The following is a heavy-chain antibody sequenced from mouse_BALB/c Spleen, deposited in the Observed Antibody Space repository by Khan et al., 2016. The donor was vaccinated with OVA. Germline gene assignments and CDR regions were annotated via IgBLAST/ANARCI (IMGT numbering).Heavy chain of an antibody. CDR2: IWSDGST. CDR3: ARQPYYHYNVMDY. CDR1: GFSLTNYG. J-gene: IGHJ4*01. V-gene: IGHV2-6-1*01. Sequence: VQLVESGPGLVAPSQSLSITCTISGFSLTNYGVHWVRQPPGKGLEWLVVIWSDGSTTYNSALKCRLTISKDNSKSQVFLKMNSLQTNDTTVYFCARQPYYHYNVMDYWGQGTSVTVSS. D-gene: IGHD2-10*01.